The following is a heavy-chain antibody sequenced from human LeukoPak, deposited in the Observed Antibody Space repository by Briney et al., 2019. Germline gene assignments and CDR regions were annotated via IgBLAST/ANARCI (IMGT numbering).Heavy chain of an antibody. CDR1: GFTFSSYG. D-gene: IGHD2-2*01. CDR3: AKDRFGCSSTSCYSLDY. CDR2: IRYDGSNK. V-gene: IGHV3-30*02. J-gene: IGHJ4*02. Sequence: GGSLRLSCAASGFTFSSYGIHWVRQAPGKGLEWVAFIRYDGSNKYYADSVKGRFTISRDNSKNTLYLQMNRLRAEDTAVYYCAKDRFGCSSTSCYSLDYWGQGTLVTVSS.